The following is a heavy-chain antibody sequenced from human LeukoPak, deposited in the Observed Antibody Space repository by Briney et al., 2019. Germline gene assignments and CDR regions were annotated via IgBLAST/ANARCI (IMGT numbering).Heavy chain of an antibody. V-gene: IGHV3-53*01. CDR1: GFTVSRNY. J-gene: IGHJ6*03. Sequence: GGSLRLSCAASGFTVSRNYMSWVRQAPGKGLEWVSVIYSGGSTYYADSVKGRFTISRDNPKNTLYLQMNSLRAEDTAVYYCARVDSGSYSDYYYYYMDVWGKGTTVTVSS. CDR3: ARVDSGSYSDYYYYYMDV. D-gene: IGHD1-26*01. CDR2: IYSGGST.